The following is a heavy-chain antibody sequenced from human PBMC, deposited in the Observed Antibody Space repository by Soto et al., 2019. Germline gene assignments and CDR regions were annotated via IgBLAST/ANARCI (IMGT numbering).Heavy chain of an antibody. CDR2: ISSSSSTI. Sequence: EVQLVESGGGLVQPGGSLRLSCAASGFTFSSYSMNWVRQAPGKGLEWVSYISSSSSTIYYADSVKGRFTISRDNAKNSLYLQMNSLRAEDTAVYYCARDRSPGSRDDAFDIWGQGTMVTVSS. J-gene: IGHJ3*02. CDR3: ARDRSPGSRDDAFDI. D-gene: IGHD3-10*01. V-gene: IGHV3-48*01. CDR1: GFTFSSYS.